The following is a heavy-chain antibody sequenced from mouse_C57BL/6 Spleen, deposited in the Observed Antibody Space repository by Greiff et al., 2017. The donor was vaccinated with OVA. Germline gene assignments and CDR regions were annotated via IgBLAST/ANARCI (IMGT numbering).Heavy chain of an antibody. CDR2: IRNKANNHAT. CDR1: GFTFSDAW. D-gene: IGHD1-1*01. J-gene: IGHJ1*03. CDR3: TRNYGSSLTRYFDV. Sequence: EVKLEESGGGLVQPGGSMKLSCAASGFTFSDAWMDWVRQSPEKGLEWVAEIRNKANNHATYYAESVKGRFTISRDDSKSSVYLQMNSLRAEDTGIYYCTRNYGSSLTRYFDVWGTGTTVTVSS. V-gene: IGHV6-6*01.